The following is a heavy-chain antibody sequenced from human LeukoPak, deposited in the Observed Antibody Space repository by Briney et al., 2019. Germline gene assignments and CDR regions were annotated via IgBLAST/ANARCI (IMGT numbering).Heavy chain of an antibody. D-gene: IGHD2-2*01. CDR2: IYHSGST. V-gene: IGHV4-30-2*06. CDR1: GGSISSGGYS. Sequence: SETLSLTCAVSGGSISSGGYSWSWIRQSPGKGLEWIGYIYHSGSTYYNPSLKSRVTISVDRSKNQFSLKLSSVTAADTAVYYCARVSRRLYYFDYWGQGTLVTVSS. CDR3: ARVSRRLYYFDY. J-gene: IGHJ4*02.